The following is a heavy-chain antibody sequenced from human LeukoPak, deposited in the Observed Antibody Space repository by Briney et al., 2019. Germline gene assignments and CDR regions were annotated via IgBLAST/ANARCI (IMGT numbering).Heavy chain of an antibody. CDR2: IIPIFCTA. Sequence: SVKVSCKASGGTFSSYAISWVRQAPGQGLEWMGGIIPIFCTANYAQKFQGRVTITTDESTSTAYMELSSLRSEDTAVYYCARDHSLWGPSYFDYWGQGTLVTVSS. J-gene: IGHJ4*02. V-gene: IGHV1-69*05. CDR1: GGTFSSYA. D-gene: IGHD3-16*01. CDR3: ARDHSLWGPSYFDY.